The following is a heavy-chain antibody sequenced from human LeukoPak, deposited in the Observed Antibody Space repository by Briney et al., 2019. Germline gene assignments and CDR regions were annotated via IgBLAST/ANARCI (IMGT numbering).Heavy chain of an antibody. CDR2: ISGGSDHT. D-gene: IGHD1-14*01. V-gene: IGHV3-11*03. Sequence: KPGGSLRLSCAASGFSFRDYWVRWMRQAPGKGLEWVSYISGGSDHTNYADSVKGRFTISRDNAKNSLYLQMNSLTDEDTAVYYCARCQYNSSPDIWGQGTLVSVSS. J-gene: IGHJ4*02. CDR3: ARCQYNSSPDI. CDR1: GFSFRDYW.